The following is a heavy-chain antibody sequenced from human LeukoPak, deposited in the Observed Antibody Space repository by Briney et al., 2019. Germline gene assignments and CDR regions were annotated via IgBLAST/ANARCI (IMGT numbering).Heavy chain of an antibody. V-gene: IGHV4-39*01. Sequence: SETLSLTCTVSGGSISSSGYYWGWIRQPPGKGLEWIGSIYYSGSTYYNPSLKSRVTISVDTSKNQFSLKLSSVTAADTAVYYCARASSAYLFDYWGQGTLVTVSS. J-gene: IGHJ4*02. D-gene: IGHD2-2*01. CDR3: ARASSAYLFDY. CDR1: GGSISSSGYY. CDR2: IYYSGST.